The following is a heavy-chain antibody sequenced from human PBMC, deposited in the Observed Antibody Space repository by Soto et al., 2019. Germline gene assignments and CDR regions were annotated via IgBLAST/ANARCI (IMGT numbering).Heavy chain of an antibody. CDR1: GGSFSGYY. D-gene: IGHD6-19*01. CDR3: AREKYSSGYFDY. CDR2: INHSGST. J-gene: IGHJ4*02. V-gene: IGHV4-34*01. Sequence: PSETLSLTCAVYGGSFSGYYWSWIRQPPGKGLEWIGEINHSGSTNYNPSLKSRVTISVDTSKNQFSLKLSSVTAADTAVYYCAREKYSSGYFDYWGQGTLVTVSS.